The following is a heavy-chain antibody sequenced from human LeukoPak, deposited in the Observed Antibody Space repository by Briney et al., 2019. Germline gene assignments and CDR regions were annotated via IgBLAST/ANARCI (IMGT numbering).Heavy chain of an antibody. V-gene: IGHV3-21*01. CDR2: ISSSSSYI. CDR3: ARDLIGYQAAPDY. D-gene: IGHD6-13*01. CDR1: GFTFSSYS. J-gene: IGHJ4*02. Sequence: GSLRLSCAASGFTFSSYSMNWVRQAPGKGLEWVSSISSSSSYIYYADSVKGRFTISRDNAKNSLYLQMNSLRAEDTAVYYCARDLIGYQAAPDYWGQGTLVTVSP.